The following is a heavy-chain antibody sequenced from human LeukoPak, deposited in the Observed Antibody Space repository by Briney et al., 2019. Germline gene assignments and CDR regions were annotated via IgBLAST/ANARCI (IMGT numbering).Heavy chain of an antibody. CDR3: ARNQRTVIRYFDS. CDR1: GFTFSSYT. Sequence: GGSLRLSCAASGFTFSSYTMNWVRQAPGKGLEWVSSISSGSSDKKYADSVEGRFTISRDNAKNSLDLQMNSLRVEDTAIYYCARNQRTVIRYFDSWGQGTLVTVSS. J-gene: IGHJ4*02. D-gene: IGHD2-21*01. CDR2: ISSGSSDK. V-gene: IGHV3-21*01.